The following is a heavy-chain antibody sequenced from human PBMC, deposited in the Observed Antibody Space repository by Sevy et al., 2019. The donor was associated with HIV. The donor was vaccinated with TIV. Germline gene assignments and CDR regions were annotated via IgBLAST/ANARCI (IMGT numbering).Heavy chain of an antibody. CDR2: IKQDGSVK. CDR1: GFTISSYC. J-gene: IGHJ4*02. Sequence: GGSLRLSCAASGFTISSYCVTWVRQAPGKGLEWVANIKQDGSVKKNLDSVRGRFTNSRDNAKNSVYMEMNSLRDEDTSVYYCAREGGGSGEKWGQGTLVTVSS. V-gene: IGHV3-7*01. CDR3: AREGGGSGEK. D-gene: IGHD3-10*01.